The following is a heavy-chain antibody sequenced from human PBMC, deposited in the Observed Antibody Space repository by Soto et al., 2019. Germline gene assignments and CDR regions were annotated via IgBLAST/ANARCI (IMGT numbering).Heavy chain of an antibody. D-gene: IGHD5-18*01. CDR1: GFTFSSYA. V-gene: IGHV3-64D*06. CDR3: MPYPTDSYDTALPPFDD. Sequence: TGRTLRLSCLASGFTFSSYAMHWVRQAPGKGLEYASPISSNGGSTYYADSVKGRFTISRDNSPNTLYLHMSSLRAEDTAVYYCMPYPTDSYDTALPPFDDGAPGTLVAVFS. J-gene: IGHJ4*01. CDR2: ISSNGGST.